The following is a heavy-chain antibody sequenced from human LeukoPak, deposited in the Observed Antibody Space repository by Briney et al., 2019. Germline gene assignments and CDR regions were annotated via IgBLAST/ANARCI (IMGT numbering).Heavy chain of an antibody. CDR2: ISAYNGNT. V-gene: IGHV1-18*01. CDR1: GYTFTSYG. CDR3: ARANKQWLVFSLDY. J-gene: IGHJ4*02. Sequence: ASVKVSCKPSGYTFTSYGISWVRQAPGQGLEWMGWISAYNGNTNYAQKLQGRVTMTTDTSTSTAYMELRSLRSDDTAVYYCARANKQWLVFSLDYWGQGTLVTVSS. D-gene: IGHD6-19*01.